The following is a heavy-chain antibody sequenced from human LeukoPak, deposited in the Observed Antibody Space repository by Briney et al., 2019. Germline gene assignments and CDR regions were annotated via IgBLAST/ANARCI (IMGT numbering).Heavy chain of an antibody. V-gene: IGHV3-30-3*01. D-gene: IGHD6-19*01. J-gene: IGHJ5*01. Sequence: PGGSLRLSCAASGFTFSSYVMHWVRQAPGKGLEWVAVISYDGGNKYYADSVEGRFTISRDNSRNTLYLQMNSLRAEDTAVYYCVRAARWLVPPNDSWGQGTLVTVSS. CDR2: ISYDGGNK. CDR1: GFTFSSYV. CDR3: VRAARWLVPPNDS.